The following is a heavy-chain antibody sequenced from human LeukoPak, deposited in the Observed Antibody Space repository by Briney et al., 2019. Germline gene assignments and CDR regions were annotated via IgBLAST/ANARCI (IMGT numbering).Heavy chain of an antibody. CDR2: IKPDEGEK. Sequence: GGSLRLSCAASGFTFSSDWMIWVRQAPGKGLEWVANIKPDEGEKYYVDSVKGRFTVSRDNAKNSLYLQMNSLRAEDTAVYYCARDRSSGRGTFDIWGQGTMVTVSS. CDR3: ARDRSSGRGTFDI. V-gene: IGHV3-7*01. J-gene: IGHJ3*02. D-gene: IGHD3-22*01. CDR1: GFTFSSDW.